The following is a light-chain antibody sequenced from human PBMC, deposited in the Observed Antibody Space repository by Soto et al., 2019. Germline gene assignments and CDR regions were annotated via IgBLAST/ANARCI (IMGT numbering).Light chain of an antibody. CDR2: GAS. CDR1: QSINNNY. V-gene: IGKV3-20*01. J-gene: IGKJ1*01. Sequence: EIVLTQSPGTLSLSPGERATLSCRASQSINNNYLAWYQQKSGQAPRLLLYGASSSATGIPDRFSGSGSGTDFTLTISRLEPEDVAVHYCQEYGGSPRTFGQGTKVEIK. CDR3: QEYGGSPRT.